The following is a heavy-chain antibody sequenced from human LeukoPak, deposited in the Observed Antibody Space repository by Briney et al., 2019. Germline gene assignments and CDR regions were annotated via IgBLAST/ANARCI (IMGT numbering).Heavy chain of an antibody. CDR2: INPSGGST. CDR1: GYTFTSYY. Sequence: ASVKVSCKASGYTFTSYYMHWVRQAPGQGLEWMGIINPSGGSTSYAQKFQGRVTMTRDTSTSTVYMELSSLRSEDTAVYYCAREGSYYGSGRPRYYYYGMDVWGQGTTVTVSS. V-gene: IGHV1-46*01. J-gene: IGHJ6*02. D-gene: IGHD3-10*01. CDR3: AREGSYYGSGRPRYYYYGMDV.